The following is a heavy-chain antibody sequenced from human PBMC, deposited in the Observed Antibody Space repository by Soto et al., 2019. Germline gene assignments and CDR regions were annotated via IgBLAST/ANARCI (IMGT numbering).Heavy chain of an antibody. CDR2: ISGSGGST. CDR3: AKGGTQSWSGTSGNFDY. Sequence: EVQLLESGGGLVQPGGSLRLSCAASGFTFSSYAMSWVRQAPGKGLEWVSAISGSGGSTYYADSVKGRFTISRDNSKNTLYLQMNSLRAEDTAVYYCAKGGTQSWSGTSGNFDYWGQGTLVTVSS. CDR1: GFTFSSYA. J-gene: IGHJ4*02. D-gene: IGHD3-3*01. V-gene: IGHV3-23*01.